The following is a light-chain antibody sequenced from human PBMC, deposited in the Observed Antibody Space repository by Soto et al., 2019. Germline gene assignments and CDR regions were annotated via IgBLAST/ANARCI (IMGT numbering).Light chain of an antibody. CDR3: QSYDSSLSGSVV. Sequence: QSVLTQPPSVSGAPGQRVTISCTGSSSNIGAGYDVHWYQQLPGTAPKLLMYGNSNRPSGVPDRFSGSKSGTSASLAITGLQAEDEADYSCQSYDSSLSGSVVFGGGTKVTVL. V-gene: IGLV1-40*01. J-gene: IGLJ2*01. CDR1: SSNIGAGYD. CDR2: GNS.